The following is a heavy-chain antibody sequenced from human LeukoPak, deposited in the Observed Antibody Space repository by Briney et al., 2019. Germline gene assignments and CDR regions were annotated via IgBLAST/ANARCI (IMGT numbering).Heavy chain of an antibody. CDR1: GYSISSGYY. J-gene: IGHJ4*02. V-gene: IGHV4-38-2*01. CDR3: ARTLYDILTGNPFDY. Sequence: PSETLSLTCAVSGYSISSGYYWGWIRQPPGKGLGWFGSIYHSGSTYYNPSLKSRVTISVDTSKNQFSLKLSSVTAADTAVYYCARTLYDILTGNPFDYWGQGTLVTVSS. D-gene: IGHD3-9*01. CDR2: IYHSGST.